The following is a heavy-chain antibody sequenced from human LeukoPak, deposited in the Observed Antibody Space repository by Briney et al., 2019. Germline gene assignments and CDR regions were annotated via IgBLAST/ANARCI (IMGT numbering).Heavy chain of an antibody. CDR2: IIPIFGTA. J-gene: IGHJ4*02. Sequence: GASVKVSCKASGGTFSSYAISWVRQAPGQGLEWMGGIIPIFGTANYAQKFQGRVTITTDESTSTAYMELTSLRSEDTAVYYCARDLAGPQDYWGQGTLVTVSS. CDR1: GGTFSSYA. CDR3: ARDLAGPQDY. V-gene: IGHV1-69*05.